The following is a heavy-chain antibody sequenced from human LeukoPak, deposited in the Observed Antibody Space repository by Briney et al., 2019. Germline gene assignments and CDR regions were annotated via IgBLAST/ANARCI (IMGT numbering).Heavy chain of an antibody. Sequence: PSETLSLTCTVSGGSISSYYWSWIRQPPGKGLEWIGYIYYSESTNYNPSLKSRVTISVDTSKNQFSLKLSSVTAADTAVYYCARTRNYYYDFDYWGQGTLVTVSS. V-gene: IGHV4-59*01. J-gene: IGHJ4*02. CDR3: ARTRNYYYDFDY. CDR2: IYYSEST. D-gene: IGHD3-22*01. CDR1: GGSISSYY.